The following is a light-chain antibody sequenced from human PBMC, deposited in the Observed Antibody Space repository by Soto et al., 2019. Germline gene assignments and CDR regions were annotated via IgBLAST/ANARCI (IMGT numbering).Light chain of an antibody. CDR1: QSISSW. Sequence: DIQLTQSAALLSASFGERVTITCRASQSISSWLAWYQQKPGKAPKILIYKASNLESGVPSRFSGSGSGTEFTLTISGLKPDDFATYYCQQFHLYSTFGQGTKVDIK. J-gene: IGKJ1*01. CDR2: KAS. CDR3: QQFHLYST. V-gene: IGKV1-5*03.